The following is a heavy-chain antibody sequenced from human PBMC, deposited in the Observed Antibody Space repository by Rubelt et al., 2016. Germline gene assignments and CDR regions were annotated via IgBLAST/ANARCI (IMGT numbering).Heavy chain of an antibody. J-gene: IGHJ4*02. CDR3: AREAYSGRYPLIDY. D-gene: IGHD1-26*01. CDR2: LSAYNGNT. CDR1: GYTFTTYG. Sequence: QVQLVQSGAEVKKPGASVKVSCKASGYTFTTYGINWVRQAPGQGLEWMGWLSAYNGNTNHAQKLQGRVTMTTDTSTSTAYMELRSLGSDDTAVYYCAREAYSGRYPLIDYWGQGTLVTVSS. V-gene: IGHV1-18*01.